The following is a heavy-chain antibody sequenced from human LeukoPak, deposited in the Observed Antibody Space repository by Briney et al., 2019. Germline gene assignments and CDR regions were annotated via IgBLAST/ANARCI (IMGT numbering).Heavy chain of an antibody. V-gene: IGHV5-51*01. J-gene: IGHJ6*03. Sequence: GESLKISCKGSGYSFTSYWIGWVRQMPGKGLEWMGIIYPGDSDTRYSPSFQGQVTISADKSISTAYLQWSSLKASDTAMYYCASRYDFWSGYYGPYPEYYMDVWGKGTTVTVSS. D-gene: IGHD3-3*01. CDR2: IYPGDSDT. CDR3: ASRYDFWSGYYGPYPEYYMDV. CDR1: GYSFTSYW.